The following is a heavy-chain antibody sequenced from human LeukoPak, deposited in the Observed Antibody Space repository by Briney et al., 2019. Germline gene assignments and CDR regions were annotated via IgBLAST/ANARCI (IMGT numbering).Heavy chain of an antibody. CDR2: IKQDGSQK. CDR1: GFTVSSYW. D-gene: IGHD2-15*01. Sequence: GGSLTLSCAASGFTVSSYWMRWVRQAPGIGLEWVANIKQDGSQKYYVDSVKGRFTTSRDIAKSSLYLQMNSLRAEDTAVYYCARGGVVGGFDIWGQGTMVTVSS. J-gene: IGHJ3*02. V-gene: IGHV3-7*05. CDR3: ARGGVVGGFDI.